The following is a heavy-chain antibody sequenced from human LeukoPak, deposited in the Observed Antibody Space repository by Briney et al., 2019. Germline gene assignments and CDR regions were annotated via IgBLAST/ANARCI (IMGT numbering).Heavy chain of an antibody. CDR3: ARHVRNYDILTGYQYYYGMDV. CDR2: FHDSEST. Sequence: PSETLSLTCTVSGGSISNSYWSWIRQPPGKGLEWIGFFHDSESTNYNPSLKSRVSISLDTSKNQVSLWPSSVTAADTAVYYCARHVRNYDILTGYQYYYGMDVWGQGTTVTVSS. J-gene: IGHJ6*02. V-gene: IGHV4-59*08. D-gene: IGHD3-9*01. CDR1: GGSISNSY.